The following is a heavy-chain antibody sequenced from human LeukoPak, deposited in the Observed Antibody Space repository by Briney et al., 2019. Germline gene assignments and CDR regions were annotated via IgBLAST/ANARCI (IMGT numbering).Heavy chain of an antibody. CDR3: ARGERSFMTTRKYGMDV. Sequence: SETLSLTCTVSGGSISSGGYYWSWIRQHPGKGLEWIGYIYYSGSTYYNPSLKSRVTISVDTSKNQFSLKLSSVTAADTAVYYCARGERSFMTTRKYGMDVWGQGTTVTVSS. V-gene: IGHV4-31*03. J-gene: IGHJ6*02. CDR2: IYYSGST. D-gene: IGHD4-17*01. CDR1: GGSISSGGYY.